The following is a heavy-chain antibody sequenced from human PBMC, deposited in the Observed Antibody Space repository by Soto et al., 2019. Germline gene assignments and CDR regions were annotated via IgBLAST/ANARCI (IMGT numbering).Heavy chain of an antibody. CDR3: ARNPCGGSGGSCYSGGYYYYYNGMDV. CDR1: GGSVSSGSYY. J-gene: IGHJ6*02. V-gene: IGHV4-61*01. Sequence: PSETLSLTCTVSGGSVSSGSYYWSWIRQPPGKGLEWIGYIYYSGSTNYNPSLKSRVTISVDTSKNQFSLKLSSVTAADTAVYYCARNPCGGSGGSCYSGGYYYYYNGMDVWGQGTTVTV. CDR2: IYYSGST. D-gene: IGHD2-15*01.